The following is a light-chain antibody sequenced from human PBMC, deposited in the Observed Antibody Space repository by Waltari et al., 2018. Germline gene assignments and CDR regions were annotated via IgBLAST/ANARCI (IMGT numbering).Light chain of an antibody. J-gene: IGKJ2*01. CDR2: VAS. CDR1: QGIRNE. Sequence: AIQMTQSPSSLSASVVDRVTITCRARQGIRNELAIYQQKPGKAPKVLIYVASILKSGVPSRFTGSGSDTDFTLTISILQPKDFATYYCLQDYNSPRTFGQGTKLEIK. V-gene: IGKV1-6*01. CDR3: LQDYNSPRT.